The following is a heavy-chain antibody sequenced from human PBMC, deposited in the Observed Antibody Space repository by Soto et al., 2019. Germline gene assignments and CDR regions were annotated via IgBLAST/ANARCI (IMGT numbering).Heavy chain of an antibody. CDR3: VKVVKYDVLTGYYKGPDYYGMDV. D-gene: IGHD3-9*01. CDR2: ISGSGGST. Sequence: QLLESGGGLVQPGGSLRLSCAASGFTFSIYSMNWVRQAPGKGLEWVSLISGSGGSTHYADSVEGRFTISRDNSKNTLYLEMDSLRAEDTAVYYCVKVVKYDVLTGYYKGPDYYGMDVWGQGTTVTVSS. V-gene: IGHV3-23*01. CDR1: GFTFSIYS. J-gene: IGHJ6*02.